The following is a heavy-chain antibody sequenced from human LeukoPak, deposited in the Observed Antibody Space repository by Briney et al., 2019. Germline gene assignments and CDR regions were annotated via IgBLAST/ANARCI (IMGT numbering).Heavy chain of an antibody. CDR3: AREVRAGAFDI. CDR1: GFPFGSYV. Sequence: GGSLRLSCEGSGFPFGSYVMSWVRQAPGKGLEWVSVIYSGGSTYYADSVKGRFTISRDNSKNTLYLQMNSLRAEDTAVYYCAREVRAGAFDIWGQGTMVTVSS. V-gene: IGHV3-66*01. D-gene: IGHD3-10*01. J-gene: IGHJ3*02. CDR2: IYSGGST.